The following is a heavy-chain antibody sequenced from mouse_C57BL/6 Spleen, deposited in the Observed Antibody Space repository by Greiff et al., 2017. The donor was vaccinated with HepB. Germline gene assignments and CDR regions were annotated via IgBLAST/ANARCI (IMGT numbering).Heavy chain of an antibody. D-gene: IGHD3-2*02. CDR1: GYSFTDYN. V-gene: IGHV1-39*01. CDR2: INPNYGTT. Sequence: EVQLQQSGPELVKPGASVKISCKASGYSFTDYNMNWVKQSNGKSLEWIGVINPNYGTTSYNQKFKGKATLTVDQSSSTAYMQLNSLTSEDSAVYYCARSSRQTAQASLGAMDYWGQGTSVTVSS. J-gene: IGHJ4*01. CDR3: ARSSRQTAQASLGAMDY.